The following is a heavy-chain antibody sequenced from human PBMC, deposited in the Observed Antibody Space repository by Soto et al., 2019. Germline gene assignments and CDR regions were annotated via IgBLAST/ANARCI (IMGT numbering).Heavy chain of an antibody. CDR1: GFTFTGNW. D-gene: IGHD1-26*01. Sequence: EVQLVESGGGLVQPGGSLRLSCAASGFTFTGNWMHWVRQGPGKGLVWVARINRDGTATTYADSVTGRFTISRDNSKNTLYLQMNSLGAEDTAVYYCATVGTGSYNWFVPWGQGTMVTVSS. CDR3: ATVGTGSYNWFVP. V-gene: IGHV3-74*01. J-gene: IGHJ5*02. CDR2: INRDGTAT.